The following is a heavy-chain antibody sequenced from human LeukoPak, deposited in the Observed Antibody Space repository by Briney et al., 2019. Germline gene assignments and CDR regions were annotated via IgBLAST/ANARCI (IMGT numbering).Heavy chain of an antibody. CDR3: ARGDFGETNTAFDI. D-gene: IGHD4-17*01. J-gene: IGHJ3*02. CDR1: GYTFTDYD. V-gene: IGHV1-8*03. CDR2: MNPNSGKT. Sequence: ASVTVSCKTSGYTFTDYDIHWVRQAPGHGLEWVGWMNPNSGKTNYAQKLQGRVTFSRNTSLSVAYMELSGLRSEDAAVYFCARGDFGETNTAFDIWGQGTMVAVSS.